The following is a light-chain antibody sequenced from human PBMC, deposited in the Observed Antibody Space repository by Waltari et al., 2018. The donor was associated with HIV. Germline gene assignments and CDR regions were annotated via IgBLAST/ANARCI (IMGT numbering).Light chain of an antibody. V-gene: IGKV1-27*01. CDR3: QRYDRAPYT. J-gene: IGKJ2*01. Sequence: QMTQSPSSLSASVGDRVAITCRASQAIGSDLAWYQQKPGKVPKLLIYATSTLQSGVPSRFSGSGSGTDFTLTITSLQTEDFAFYYCQRYDRAPYTFGPGTKLELK. CDR2: ATS. CDR1: QAIGSD.